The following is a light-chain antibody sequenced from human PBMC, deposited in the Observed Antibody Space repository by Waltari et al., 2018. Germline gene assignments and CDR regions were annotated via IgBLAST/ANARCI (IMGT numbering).Light chain of an antibody. Sequence: DIVMTQSPDSLAVSLGERATINCKSSQSILYRSGNRNALAWYQQKPGQPPKLLFFCAATRESGAPARFSVSGSGTDFTLTISSLQAEDVAVYYCQQYYNAPLTFGGGTKVEIK. CDR2: CAA. CDR1: QSILYRSGNRNA. CDR3: QQYYNAPLT. V-gene: IGKV4-1*01. J-gene: IGKJ4*01.